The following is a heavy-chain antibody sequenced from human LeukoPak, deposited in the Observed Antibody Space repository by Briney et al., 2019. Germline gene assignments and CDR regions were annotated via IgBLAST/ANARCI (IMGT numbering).Heavy chain of an antibody. D-gene: IGHD3-10*01. J-gene: IGHJ5*02. Sequence: PGRSLRLSCVASGFTFSSYGLHWVRQAPGKGLEWVAVISYDGSNKYYADSVQGRFTISRDNSKNTLYLQMNSLRAEDTAVYYCAKDHEVLWFGELWTPNWFDPWGQGTLVIVSS. CDR1: GFTFSSYG. CDR2: ISYDGSNK. CDR3: AKDHEVLWFGELWTPNWFDP. V-gene: IGHV3-30*18.